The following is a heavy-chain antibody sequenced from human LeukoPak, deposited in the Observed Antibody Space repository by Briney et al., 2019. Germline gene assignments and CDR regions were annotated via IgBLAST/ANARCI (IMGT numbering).Heavy chain of an antibody. CDR2: INPNSGGT. CDR3: ARDYNYVDYYYYMDV. Sequence: ASVKVSCKASGYTFTGYYMHWVRQAPGQGLEWMGWINPNSGGTNYAQKFQGRVTMTRDTSISTAYMELSSLRSEDTAVYYCARDYNYVDYYYYMDVWGKGTTVTVSS. V-gene: IGHV1-2*02. D-gene: IGHD3-22*01. CDR1: GYTFTGYY. J-gene: IGHJ6*03.